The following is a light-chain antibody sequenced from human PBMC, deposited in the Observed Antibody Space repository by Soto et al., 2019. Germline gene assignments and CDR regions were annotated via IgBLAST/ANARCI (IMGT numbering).Light chain of an antibody. Sequence: EIVLTQSPATLSLSPGERATLSCRASQSVSTYLAWYQHKPGQAPRLLIYDASNRATGIPARFSGSGSGTDFTLTIRSLEPEDFADYYCQQRSSWPPITFGPGTRVDIK. CDR3: QQRSSWPPIT. CDR1: QSVSTY. CDR2: DAS. V-gene: IGKV3-11*01. J-gene: IGKJ3*01.